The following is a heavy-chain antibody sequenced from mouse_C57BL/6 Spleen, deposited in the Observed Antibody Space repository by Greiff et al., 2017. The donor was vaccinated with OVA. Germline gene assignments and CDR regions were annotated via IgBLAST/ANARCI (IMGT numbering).Heavy chain of an antibody. J-gene: IGHJ4*01. Sequence: VQLQQPGAELVKPGASVKMSCKASGYTFTSYWLTWVKQRPGQGLEWIGDIYPGSGSTNYNEKFKSKATLTVDTSSSTAYMQLSSLTSEDSAVYYCARERGGLRPLYAMDYWGQGTSGTVSS. CDR3: ARERGGLRPLYAMDY. D-gene: IGHD1-2*01. CDR2: IYPGSGST. CDR1: GYTFTSYW. V-gene: IGHV1-55*01.